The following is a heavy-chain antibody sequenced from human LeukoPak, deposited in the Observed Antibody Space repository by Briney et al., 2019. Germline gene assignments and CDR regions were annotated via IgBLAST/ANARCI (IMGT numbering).Heavy chain of an antibody. CDR2: ISSSGSTI. CDR1: GFTFSDYY. CDR3: ARALYDGSGYYSHFDY. Sequence: GGSLRLSCAASGFTFSDYYMSWIRQAPGKGLEWVSYISSSGSTIYYADSVKGRFTISRDNAKNSLYLQMNSLRAEDTAVYYCARALYDGSGYYSHFDYWGQGTLVTVSS. V-gene: IGHV3-11*04. D-gene: IGHD3-22*01. J-gene: IGHJ4*02.